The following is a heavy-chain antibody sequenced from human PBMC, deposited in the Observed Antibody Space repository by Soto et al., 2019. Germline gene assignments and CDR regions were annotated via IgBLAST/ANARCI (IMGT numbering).Heavy chain of an antibody. CDR1: GFTFDDYA. Sequence: EVQLVESGGGLVQPGTSLRLTCAASGFTFDDYAMHWVRQVPGTGLEWVSGISWNSGSVDYADSVLGRFTITRYNAKRTLYLQLNSLTPGDTGFYYCAKDFASWSVVDSWGQGTLGTVS. CDR2: ISWNSGSV. V-gene: IGHV3-9*01. J-gene: IGHJ5*01. CDR3: AKDFASWSVVDS. D-gene: IGHD3-3*01.